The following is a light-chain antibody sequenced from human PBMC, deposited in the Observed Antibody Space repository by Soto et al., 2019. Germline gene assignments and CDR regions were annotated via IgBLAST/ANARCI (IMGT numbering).Light chain of an antibody. CDR1: ETISANY. CDR3: QQSFDRSFT. Sequence: DIQMTQSPSSLSAAVGDRVSFTCRTSETISANYLSWYQKQPGQAPKLLIFAASSVHSGVSARFSGSGSGTDFTLTISSVQPEDSATYFCQQSFDRSFTFGQGTKVE. V-gene: IGKV1-39*01. J-gene: IGKJ2*01. CDR2: AAS.